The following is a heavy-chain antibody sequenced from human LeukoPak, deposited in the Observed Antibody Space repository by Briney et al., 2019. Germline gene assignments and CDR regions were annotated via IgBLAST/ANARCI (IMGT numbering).Heavy chain of an antibody. J-gene: IGHJ4*02. Sequence: SQALSLTCTVSGVSISSGSYYWVWIRQPAGKGLEWIGRIYTTGSTNYNPSFKSRVTISVDTSKNQSSLKLSSVTAADTAVYYCAREGYYDRSGYREYWGQGTLVTVSS. CDR3: AREGYYDRSGYREY. CDR1: GVSISSGSYY. V-gene: IGHV4-61*02. D-gene: IGHD3-22*01. CDR2: IYTTGST.